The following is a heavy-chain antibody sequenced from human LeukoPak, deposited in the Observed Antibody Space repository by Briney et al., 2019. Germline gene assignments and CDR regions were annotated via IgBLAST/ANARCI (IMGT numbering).Heavy chain of an antibody. CDR1: GGSFSGYY. CDR3: ARARFMITFGGVIVGGTMDY. D-gene: IGHD3-16*02. CDR2: INHSGST. V-gene: IGHV4-34*01. Sequence: SETLSLTCAVYGGSFSGYYWSWIRQPPGKGLEWIGEINHSGSTNYNPSLKSRVTISVDTSKNQFSLKLSSVTAADTAVYYCARARFMITFGGVIVGGTMDYWGQGTLVTVSS. J-gene: IGHJ4*02.